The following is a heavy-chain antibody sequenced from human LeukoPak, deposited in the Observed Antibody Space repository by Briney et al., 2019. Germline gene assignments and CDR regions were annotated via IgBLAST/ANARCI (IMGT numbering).Heavy chain of an antibody. V-gene: IGHV5-51*01. J-gene: IGHJ4*02. CDR3: ATTTTGCSSTSCCLLF. D-gene: IGHD2-2*01. Sequence: DSLKISCKHSVSTFTSHWIVSVRHIPGKFLEFMGVIYPADSETTYSPSFQGQVTISADKSISTAYLQWSSLKASDTAMYYCATTTTGCSSTSCCLLFWGQGTLVTVSS. CDR2: IYPADSET. CDR1: VSTFTSHW.